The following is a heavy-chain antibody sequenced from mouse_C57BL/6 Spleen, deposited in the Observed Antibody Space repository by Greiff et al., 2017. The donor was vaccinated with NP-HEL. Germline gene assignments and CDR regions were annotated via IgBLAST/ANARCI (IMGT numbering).Heavy chain of an antibody. CDR1: GFTFSSYG. Sequence: EVKLQESGGDLVKPGGSLKLSCAASGFTFSSYGMSWVRQTPDKRLEWVATISSGGSYTYYPDSVKGRFTISRDNAKNTLYLQMSSLKSEDTAMYYCARGDGYDYWGQGTTLTVSS. V-gene: IGHV5-6*01. CDR3: ARGDGYDY. CDR2: ISSGGSYT. J-gene: IGHJ2*01. D-gene: IGHD2-3*01.